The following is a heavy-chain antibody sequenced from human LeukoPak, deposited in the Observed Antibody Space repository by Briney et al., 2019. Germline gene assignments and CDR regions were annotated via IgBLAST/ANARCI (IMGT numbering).Heavy chain of an antibody. CDR1: GFTFTTYW. CDR3: ARAVTSTEGY. CDR2: INQDGSEK. Sequence: PGGSLRLSCAASGFTFTTYWMTWVRQAPGKGLEWVASINQDGSEKYYVDSVKGRFTISRDNAQKSLYLEMKSLSAKDTAVYYCARAVTSTEGYWGQGTLVTVSP. J-gene: IGHJ4*02. V-gene: IGHV3-7*03.